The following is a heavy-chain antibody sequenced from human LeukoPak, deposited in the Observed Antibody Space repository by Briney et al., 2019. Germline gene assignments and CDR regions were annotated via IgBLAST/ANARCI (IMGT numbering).Heavy chain of an antibody. D-gene: IGHD1-26*01. Sequence: PGGSLRLSCAASGFTFDNAWMNWVRQAPGKGLEWVSSISSSSTYIYYADSLKGRFTISRDNAKKSLYLQMNSLRVEDTAVYYCARAGFGELLVAAFDIWGQGTMVTVSS. CDR3: ARAGFGELLVAAFDI. V-gene: IGHV3-21*01. CDR2: ISSSSTYI. J-gene: IGHJ3*02. CDR1: GFTFDNAW.